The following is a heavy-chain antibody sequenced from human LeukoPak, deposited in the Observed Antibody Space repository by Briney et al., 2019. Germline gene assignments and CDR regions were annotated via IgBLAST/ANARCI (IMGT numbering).Heavy chain of an antibody. CDR2: ISSSGSTI. CDR1: GFTFSDYY. V-gene: IGHV3-11*04. CDR3: ASYITYYYDSSGYYPDY. D-gene: IGHD3-22*01. J-gene: IGHJ4*02. Sequence: GGSLRLSCAASGFTFSDYYMSWIRQAPGKGLEWVSYISSSGSTIYYADSVKGRFTISRDNAKNSLYLQMNSLRAEDTAVYYCASYITYYYDSSGYYPDYWGQGTLVTVSS.